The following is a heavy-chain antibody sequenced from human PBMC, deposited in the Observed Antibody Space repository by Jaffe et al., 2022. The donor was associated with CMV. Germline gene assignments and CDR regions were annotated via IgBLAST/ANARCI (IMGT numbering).Heavy chain of an antibody. CDR1: GFSLSTSGMC. CDR2: IDWDDDK. D-gene: IGHD2-8*01. V-gene: IGHV2-70*15. Sequence: QVTLRESGPALVKPTQTLTLTCTFSGFSLSTSGMCVSWIRQPPGKALEWLARIDWDDDKYYSTSLKTRLTISKDTSKNQVVLTMTNMDPVDTATYYCARTWGSVYAPQEHYFDPWGQGTLVTVSS. CDR3: ARTWGSVYAPQEHYFDP. J-gene: IGHJ5*02.